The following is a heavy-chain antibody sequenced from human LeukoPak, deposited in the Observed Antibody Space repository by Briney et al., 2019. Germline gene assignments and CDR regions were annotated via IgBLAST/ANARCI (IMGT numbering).Heavy chain of an antibody. Sequence: GGSLRLSCAASGFIFSDSYMSWVREAQGKGLEWVATIKTDGSEKFHVDSVSGRFTISRDNTKDSLFLQMNSLRVDDTAVYYCVRGGTYWTVSWGQGTLVTVSS. CDR2: IKTDGSEK. V-gene: IGHV3-7*01. CDR3: VRGGTYWTVS. CDR1: GFIFSDSY. J-gene: IGHJ5*01.